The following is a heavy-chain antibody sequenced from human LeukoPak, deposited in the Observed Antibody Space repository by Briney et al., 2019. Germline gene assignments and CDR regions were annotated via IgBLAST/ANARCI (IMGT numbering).Heavy chain of an antibody. CDR1: GGTFSSYA. D-gene: IGHD1-26*01. CDR2: IIPIFGTA. CDR3: ARDLDSGSYYFDY. Sequence: SSVKVSCKASGGTFSSYAISWVRQAPGQGLEWMGRIIPIFGTANYAQKFQGRVTITTDESTSTAYMELSSLRSEDTAVYYRARDLDSGSYYFDYWGQGTLVTVSS. J-gene: IGHJ4*02. V-gene: IGHV1-69*05.